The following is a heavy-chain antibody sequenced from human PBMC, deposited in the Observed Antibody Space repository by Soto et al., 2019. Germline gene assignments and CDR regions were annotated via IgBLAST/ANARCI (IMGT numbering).Heavy chain of an antibody. D-gene: IGHD3-3*01. Sequence: KPSETLSLTCTVSGGSISSYYWSWIRQPPGKGLEWIGYIYYSGSTNYNPSLKSRVTISVDTSKNQFSLKLSSVTAADTAVYYCARATYYDFWSGPSWFDYWGQGTLVTVSS. CDR1: GGSISSYY. J-gene: IGHJ4*02. V-gene: IGHV4-59*01. CDR3: ARATYYDFWSGPSWFDY. CDR2: IYYSGST.